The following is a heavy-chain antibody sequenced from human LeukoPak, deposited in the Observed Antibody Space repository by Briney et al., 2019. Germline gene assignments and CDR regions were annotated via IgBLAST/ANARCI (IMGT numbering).Heavy chain of an antibody. D-gene: IGHD2-2*01. J-gene: IGHJ4*02. CDR2: IKQDGSEK. CDR3: ARVVVVPAAIVYYFDY. V-gene: IGHV3-7*01. CDR1: GFTFSSYW. Sequence: PGGSLRLSCAASGFTFSSYWMSWVRQAPGKGLEWVANIKQDGSEKYYVDSVRGRFTISRDNAKNSLYLQMNSLRAEDTAVYYCARVVVVPAAIVYYFDYWGQGTLVTVSS.